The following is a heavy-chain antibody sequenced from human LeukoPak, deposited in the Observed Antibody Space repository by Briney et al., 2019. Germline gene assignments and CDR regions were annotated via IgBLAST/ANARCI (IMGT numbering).Heavy chain of an antibody. D-gene: IGHD4-11*01. CDR3: AREVNYSRDYYYYGMDV. V-gene: IGHV4-61*01. CDR2: IYYSGST. J-gene: IGHJ6*02. CDR1: GGSVSSGSYY. Sequence: SETLSLTCTVSGGSVSSGSYYWSWIRQPPGKGLEWIGYIYYSGSTNYNPSLKSQVTISVDTSKNQFSLKLSSVTAADTAVYYCAREVNYSRDYYYYGMDVWGQGTTVTVSS.